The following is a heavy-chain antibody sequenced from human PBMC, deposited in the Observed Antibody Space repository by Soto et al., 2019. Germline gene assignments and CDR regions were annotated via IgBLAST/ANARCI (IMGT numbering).Heavy chain of an antibody. V-gene: IGHV5-10-1*01. CDR1: GYSFAGYW. CDR2: TDPSDSQT. Sequence: TGASLKISCKGSGYSFAGYWITWVRQKPGKGLEWMGRTDPSDSQTYYSPSFRGHVTISVTKSITTVFLQWSSLRASDTAMYYCARQIYDSDTGPNFQYYFDSWGQGTPVTVSS. D-gene: IGHD3-22*01. CDR3: ARQIYDSDTGPNFQYYFDS. J-gene: IGHJ4*02.